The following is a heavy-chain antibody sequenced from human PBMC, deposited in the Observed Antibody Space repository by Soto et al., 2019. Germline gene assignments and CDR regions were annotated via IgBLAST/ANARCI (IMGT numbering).Heavy chain of an antibody. J-gene: IGHJ6*03. D-gene: IGHD3-16*02. CDR3: ARNDYIWGSYRLGWGDMGV. CDR2: IWYDGSNK. V-gene: IGHV3-33*01. CDR1: GVSVYIYV. Sequence: AACGVSVYIYVMDVALKTTGKGLDWVAVIWYDGSNKYYADSVKGRFTISRDNSKNTLYLQMNSLRAEDTAVYYCARNDYIWGSYRLGWGDMGVWVKGTTVT.